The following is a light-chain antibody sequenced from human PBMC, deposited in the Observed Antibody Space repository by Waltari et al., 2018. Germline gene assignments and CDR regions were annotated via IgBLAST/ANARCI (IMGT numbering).Light chain of an antibody. J-gene: IGKJ2*01. CDR1: QNIDRD. V-gene: IGKV1-39*01. CDR2: AAS. CDR3: QQSYSVPYT. Sequence: DIQMTQSPSSLSASVGDSVTITCRASQNIDRDLNGYQQRTGKATKLLSYAASSSQGGAPSGFSGSRSSTDLTLPISSLQPEHFATYYCQQSYSVPYTFGQRTKLEI.